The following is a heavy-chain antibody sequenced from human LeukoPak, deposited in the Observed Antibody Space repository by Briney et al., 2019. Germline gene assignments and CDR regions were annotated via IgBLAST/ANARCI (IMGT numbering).Heavy chain of an antibody. D-gene: IGHD3-10*01. Sequence: PGGSLRLSCAASGFTFNASCMNWVRQAQGRGLEGVANINQDGSEKHFLGSVKGRFTISRDNTKNSLYLQMNSLTAEDTAIYYCAREVGSPDVRSAFDIWGQGTMVTVSS. CDR2: INQDGSEK. V-gene: IGHV3-7*01. CDR1: GFTFNASC. CDR3: AREVGSPDVRSAFDI. J-gene: IGHJ3*02.